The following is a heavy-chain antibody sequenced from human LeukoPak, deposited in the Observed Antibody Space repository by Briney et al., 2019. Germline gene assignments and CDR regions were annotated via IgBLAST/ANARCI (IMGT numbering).Heavy chain of an antibody. CDR3: ARGRHQGWQQYGAFDL. Sequence: ASVKVSCKASGYTFTGYYMHWVRQAPGQGLEWMGWINPNSGGTNYAQKFQGRVTMTRDTSISTAYMELSRLRSDDTAVYYCARGRHQGWQQYGAFDLWGQGTMVTVSS. D-gene: IGHD6-13*01. CDR2: INPNSGGT. J-gene: IGHJ3*01. V-gene: IGHV1-2*02. CDR1: GYTFTGYY.